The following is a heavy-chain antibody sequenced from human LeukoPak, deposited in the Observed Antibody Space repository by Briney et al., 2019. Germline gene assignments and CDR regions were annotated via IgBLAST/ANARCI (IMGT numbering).Heavy chain of an antibody. D-gene: IGHD3-10*01. CDR2: ISSSSSYT. V-gene: IGHV3-11*05. J-gene: IGHJ4*02. Sequence: GGSLRLSCAASGFTFSDYYMSWIRQAPGKGLEWVSYISSSSSYTNYADSVRGQFTISRDNAKNSLYLQMNSLRAEDTAVYYCARDMRSMVRGVIHFDYWGQGTLVTVSS. CDR1: GFTFSDYY. CDR3: ARDMRSMVRGVIHFDY.